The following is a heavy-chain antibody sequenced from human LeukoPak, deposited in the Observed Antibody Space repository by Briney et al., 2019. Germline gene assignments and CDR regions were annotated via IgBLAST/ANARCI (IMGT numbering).Heavy chain of an antibody. CDR3: TTGPYDY. V-gene: IGHV3-30-3*01. J-gene: IGHJ4*02. CDR1: GFTFNSYA. Sequence: GRSLRLSCAASGFTFNSYAMHWVRQAPGKGLEWVAVISYDGSNKYYADSVKGRFTISRDNSKNTLYLQMNSLKTEDTAVYYCTTGPYDYWGQGTLVTVSS. CDR2: ISYDGSNK.